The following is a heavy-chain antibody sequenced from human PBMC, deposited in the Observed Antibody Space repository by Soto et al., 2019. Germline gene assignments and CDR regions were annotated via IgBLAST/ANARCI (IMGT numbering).Heavy chain of an antibody. CDR1: GGTFSSYA. Sequence: QVQLVQSGAEVKKPGSSAKVSCKASGGTFSSYAISWVRQAPGQGLEWMGGIIPIFGTANYAQKFLGRVTITADESTSTAYIELNRLRSEDTVVNYCASGWRSGYLEGGQGYWGQGTLVTVSS. J-gene: IGHJ4*02. CDR2: IIPIFGTA. D-gene: IGHD3-3*01. V-gene: IGHV1-69*12. CDR3: ASGWRSGYLEGGQGY.